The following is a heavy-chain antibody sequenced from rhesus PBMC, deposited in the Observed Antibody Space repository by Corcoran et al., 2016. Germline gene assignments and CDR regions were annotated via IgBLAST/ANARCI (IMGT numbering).Heavy chain of an antibody. V-gene: IGHV4-147*01. CDR1: GYSISSNY. CDR3: ARGYSSGWSYNYGLDS. CDR2: IYGSSGIT. J-gene: IGHJ6*01. Sequence: QVQLQESGPGLVKPSETLSLTCAVSGYSISSNYWSWIRQPPGKGLEWFGYIYGSSGITCYNPSLTSRVPISTDTSKNQFSLKLSSVTASDTAVYYCARGYSSGWSYNYGLDSWGQGVVVTVSS. D-gene: IGHD6S26*01.